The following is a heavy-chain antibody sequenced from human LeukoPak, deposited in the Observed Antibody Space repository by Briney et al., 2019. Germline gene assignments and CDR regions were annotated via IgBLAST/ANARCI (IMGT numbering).Heavy chain of an antibody. CDR1: GGSLSGYY. CDR3: ARGAGGGSGSYFSGY. Sequence: PSETLSLTCAVYGGSLSGYYWSWIRQPPGKGLEWIGEINHSGSTNYNPSLKSRVTISVDTSKNQFSLKLSSVTAADTAVYYCARGAGGGSGSYFSGYWGQGTLVTVSS. J-gene: IGHJ4*02. D-gene: IGHD3-10*01. V-gene: IGHV4-34*01. CDR2: INHSGST.